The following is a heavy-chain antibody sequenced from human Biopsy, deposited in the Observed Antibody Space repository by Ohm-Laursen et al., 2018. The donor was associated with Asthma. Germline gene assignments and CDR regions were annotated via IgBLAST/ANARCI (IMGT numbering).Heavy chain of an antibody. J-gene: IGHJ6*02. Sequence: GSSVKVSCTPSGYTFNIACITSVRQAPGQWLEWMGWISVYNGNTKVAQKLQDRVTMITDTSTSTAYMELRSLRSDDTAVYFCARAVDYSHYYGMDVGGQGTTVTVS. CDR2: ISVYNGNT. CDR3: ARAVDYSHYYGMDV. D-gene: IGHD3-10*01. CDR1: GYTFNIAC. V-gene: IGHV1-18*01.